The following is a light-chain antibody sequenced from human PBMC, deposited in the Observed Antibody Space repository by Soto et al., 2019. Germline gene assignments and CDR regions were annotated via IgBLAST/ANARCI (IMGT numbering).Light chain of an antibody. V-gene: IGLV1-40*01. CDR2: DNS. CDR3: GTWDSSLSVV. J-gene: IGLJ2*01. Sequence: QSVLTQPPSLSGAPGQRVTISCTGSRSNIGAGYDVHWYQHLPGTAPKVLIFDNSNRPSGIPDRFSGSKSGTSATLGITGLQTGDEADYYCGTWDSSLSVVFGGGTKVTVL. CDR1: RSNIGAGYD.